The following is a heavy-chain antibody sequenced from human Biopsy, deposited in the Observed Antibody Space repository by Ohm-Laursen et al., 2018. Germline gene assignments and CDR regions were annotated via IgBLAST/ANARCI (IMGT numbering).Heavy chain of an antibody. CDR2: IWDDGSNK. CDR3: ARDSTINTVTTADY. J-gene: IGHJ4*02. V-gene: IGHV3-33*01. CDR1: GFTFSNYG. D-gene: IGHD4-11*01. Sequence: RSPRLSCSASGFTFSNYGMPWVRQAPGKGLEWLAVIWDDGSNKYYGDSVQGRFTISRDNSKNTVYLQMNSLRSEDTAIYYCARDSTINTVTTADYWGQGTRVTVSS.